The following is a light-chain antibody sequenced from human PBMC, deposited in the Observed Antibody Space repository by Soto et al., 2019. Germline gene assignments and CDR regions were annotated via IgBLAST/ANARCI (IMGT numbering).Light chain of an antibody. J-gene: IGLJ1*01. V-gene: IGLV2-14*01. Sequence: QSVLTQPASVSGSPGQSITISCTGTSSDVGAYNYVSWYQHHPGKVPKLLIYEVTNRPSGVSDRFSGSKSGNTASLTIPGFQAEDEADYYCTSKRDSSTLFVFGTGTKVTVL. CDR1: SSDVGAYNY. CDR3: TSKRDSSTLFV. CDR2: EVT.